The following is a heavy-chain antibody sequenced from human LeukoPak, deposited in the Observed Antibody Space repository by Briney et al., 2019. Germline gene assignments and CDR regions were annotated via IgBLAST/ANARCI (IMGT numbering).Heavy chain of an antibody. CDR2: IDGGGDKT. V-gene: IGHV3-23*01. J-gene: IGHJ4*02. CDR1: GFTFSNFA. D-gene: IGHD7-27*01. CDR3: AKVQFNWGPIDY. Sequence: GGSLRLSCAASGFTFSNFAIRWVRQVPGKGLEWVSSIDGGGDKTHYPGSVRGRFTVPRDNSKNTLYLQMNSLRVEDTATYFCAKVQFNWGPIDYWGQGTPVIVSS.